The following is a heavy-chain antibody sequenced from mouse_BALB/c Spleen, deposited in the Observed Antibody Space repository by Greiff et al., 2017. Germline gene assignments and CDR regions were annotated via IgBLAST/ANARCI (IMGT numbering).Heavy chain of an antibody. J-gene: IGHJ3*01. Sequence: EVKLMESGGGLVQPGGSLKLSCAASGFTFSSYGMSWVRQTPDKRLELVATINSNGGSTYYPDSVKGRFTISRDNAKNTLYLQMSSLKSEDTAMYYCAREELAFAYWGQGTLVTVSA. V-gene: IGHV5-6-3*01. CDR1: GFTFSSYG. CDR2: INSNGGST. CDR3: AREELAFAY. D-gene: IGHD4-1*01.